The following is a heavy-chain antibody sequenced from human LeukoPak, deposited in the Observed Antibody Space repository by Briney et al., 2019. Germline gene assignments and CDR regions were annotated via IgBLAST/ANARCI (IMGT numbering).Heavy chain of an antibody. D-gene: IGHD1-1*01. Sequence: GASVKVSCKASGYTFTGYYMHWVRQAPGQGLEWMGWINPNSGGTNYAQKFQGRVTMTRDTSISTAYMELSRLRSDDTAVYYCARVRDNWNDDDAFDIWGQGTMVTVSS. J-gene: IGHJ3*02. CDR2: INPNSGGT. V-gene: IGHV1-2*02. CDR1: GYTFTGYY. CDR3: ARVRDNWNDDDAFDI.